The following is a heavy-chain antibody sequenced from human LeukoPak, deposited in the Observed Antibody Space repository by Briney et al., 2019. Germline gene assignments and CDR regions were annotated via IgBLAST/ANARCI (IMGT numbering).Heavy chain of an antibody. Sequence: GGSLRLSCAASGFPFSAYAMHWVRQAPGKGLEWVAVIWYDGSRKMYANSVKGRFTISRDNSKNALYLQMDSLRAEDTAVYYCANGMVEGNQFDYWGQGTLVTVSS. D-gene: IGHD2-15*01. V-gene: IGHV3-33*08. CDR1: GFPFSAYA. CDR3: ANGMVEGNQFDY. J-gene: IGHJ4*02. CDR2: IWYDGSRK.